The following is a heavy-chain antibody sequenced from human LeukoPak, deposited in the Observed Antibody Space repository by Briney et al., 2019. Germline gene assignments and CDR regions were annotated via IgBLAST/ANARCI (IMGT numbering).Heavy chain of an antibody. V-gene: IGHV4-4*07. D-gene: IGHD3-9*01. CDR2: IYTSGST. CDR1: GGSISSYY. J-gene: IGHJ4*02. CDR3: ARVMRYYDILTGYEIYYFDY. Sequence: PSETLSLTCTVSGGSISSYYWSWIRQPAGKGLEWIGRIYTSGSTNYNPSLKSRVTMSVDTSKNRFSLKLSSVTAADTAVYYCARVMRYYDILTGYEIYYFDYWGQGTLVTVSS.